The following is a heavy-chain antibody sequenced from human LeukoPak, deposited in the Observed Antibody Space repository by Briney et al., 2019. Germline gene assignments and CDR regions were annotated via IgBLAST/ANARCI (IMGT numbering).Heavy chain of an antibody. V-gene: IGHV3-23*01. CDR1: GITFSTYA. D-gene: IGHD3-16*01. CDR3: AKESVVRVMGFDY. J-gene: IGHJ4*02. Sequence: GGSLRLSCAASGITFSTYAMSWVRQAPGKGLEWVSGISGSGGSTYYADSVKGRFTTSRDNSKNTVYLQMSSLRAEDTAVYYCAKESVVRVMGFDYWGQGTLVTVSS. CDR2: ISGSGGST.